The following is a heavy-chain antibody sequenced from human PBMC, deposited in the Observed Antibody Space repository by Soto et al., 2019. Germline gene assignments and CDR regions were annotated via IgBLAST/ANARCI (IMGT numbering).Heavy chain of an antibody. D-gene: IGHD1-26*01. Sequence: PSETLFLTCTVSGGSISSYYWSWIRQPPGKGLEWIGYIYYSGSTNYNPSLKSRVTISVDTSKNQFSLKLSSVTAADTAVYYCARVVVGATVWFDPWGQGTLVTVYS. J-gene: IGHJ5*02. V-gene: IGHV4-59*01. CDR1: GGSISSYY. CDR2: IYYSGST. CDR3: ARVVVGATVWFDP.